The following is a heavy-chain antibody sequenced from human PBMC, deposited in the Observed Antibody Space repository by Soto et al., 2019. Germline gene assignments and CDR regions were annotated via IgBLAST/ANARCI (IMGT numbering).Heavy chain of an antibody. CDR1: GFTFSSLW. D-gene: IGHD5-12*01. V-gene: IGHV3-74*01. J-gene: IGHJ4*02. CDR2: INTDGSAT. Sequence: PGGSLRLSCRGSGFTFSSLWMHWVRQVPGQGLVWVSRINTDGSATNYADSVKGRFTISRDNAKNTVYLQMNSLRAEDTAVYYCVRGYSDYWGQGTLVTVSS. CDR3: VRGYSDY.